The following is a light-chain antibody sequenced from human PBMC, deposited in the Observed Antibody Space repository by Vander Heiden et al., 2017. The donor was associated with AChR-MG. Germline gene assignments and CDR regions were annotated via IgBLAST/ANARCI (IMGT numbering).Light chain of an antibody. CDR1: SSDVGGYDY. CDR2: EVT. J-gene: IGLJ2*01. V-gene: IGLV2-14*01. CDR3: NSYTSSNTWV. Sequence: QPALPQPASVSGSPGQSITISCTGTSSDVGGYDYVSWDQQPPGKAPKLMIYEVTNRPSGVSSRFCGSKSGNTASLTISGHQAEDEGDYYCNSYTSSNTWVFGGGTKLTVL.